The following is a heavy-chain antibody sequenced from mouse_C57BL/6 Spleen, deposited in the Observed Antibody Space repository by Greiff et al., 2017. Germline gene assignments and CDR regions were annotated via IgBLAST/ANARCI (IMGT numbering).Heavy chain of an antibody. CDR3: ARPHYYGSSYEAMDY. Sequence: EVKLQESGGGLVKPGGSLKLSCAASGFTFSSYAMSWVRQTPEKRLEWVATISDGGSYTYYPDNVKGRFTIARDNAKNNLYLQLSHLKSEDTAMYYWARPHYYGSSYEAMDYWGQGTSVTVSS. CDR2: ISDGGSYT. CDR1: GFTFSSYA. J-gene: IGHJ4*01. D-gene: IGHD1-1*01. V-gene: IGHV5-4*03.